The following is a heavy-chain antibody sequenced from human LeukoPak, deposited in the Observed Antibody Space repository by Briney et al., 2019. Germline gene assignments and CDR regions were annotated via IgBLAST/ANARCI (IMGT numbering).Heavy chain of an antibody. CDR2: IYYSGST. D-gene: IGHD3-16*02. V-gene: IGHV4-59*11. J-gene: IGHJ4*02. CDR3: AGGELSSDY. CDR1: GGSISSHY. Sequence: SETLSLTCTVSGGSISSHYWSWIRQPPGKGLEWIGYIYYSGSTNYNPSLKSRVTISVDTSKNQFSLKLSSVTAADTAVYYCAGGELSSDYWGQGTLVTVSS.